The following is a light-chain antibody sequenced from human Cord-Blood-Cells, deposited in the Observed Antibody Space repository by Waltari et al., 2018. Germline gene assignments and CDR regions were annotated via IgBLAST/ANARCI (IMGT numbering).Light chain of an antibody. Sequence: QSALTQPASVSGSPGQSITIPCTGTSSDAGGYNYLSWYQQQPGKAPKLMIYEVSNRPSEVSNRFSGSKSGNTASLTCSGLQAEDEADYYCSSYPSSSTYVFGTGTKVTVL. CDR2: EVS. J-gene: IGLJ1*01. CDR1: SSDAGGYNY. CDR3: SSYPSSSTYV. V-gene: IGLV2-14*01.